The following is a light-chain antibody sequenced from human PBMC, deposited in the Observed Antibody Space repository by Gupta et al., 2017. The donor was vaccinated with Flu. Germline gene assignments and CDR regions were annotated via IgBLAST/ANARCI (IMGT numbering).Light chain of an antibody. CDR1: QSVSNSF. CDR3: QQDGSPPLT. Sequence: EIVLTQSPGTLSLSPGERGTLSCRASQSVSNSFLAWYQHRPGQAPRLLIYGASSRATGIPDRFSGSGSGTDFTLTIIGLEPEDFAVYYCQQDGSPPLTFGGGTKVEIK. V-gene: IGKV3-20*01. J-gene: IGKJ4*01. CDR2: GAS.